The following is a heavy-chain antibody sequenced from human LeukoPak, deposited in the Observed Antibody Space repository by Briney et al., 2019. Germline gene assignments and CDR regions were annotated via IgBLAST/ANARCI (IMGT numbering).Heavy chain of an antibody. CDR1: GGSFSGYY. Sequence: SETLSLTCAVYGGSFSGYYWSWIRQPPGKGLEWIGEINHSGSTNYNPSLKSRVTISVDTSKNQFSLKLSSVTAADTAVYYCARGWGGTSQLGNWFDPWGQGTLVTVSS. D-gene: IGHD2-2*01. V-gene: IGHV4-34*01. CDR3: ARGWGGTSQLGNWFDP. J-gene: IGHJ5*02. CDR2: INHSGST.